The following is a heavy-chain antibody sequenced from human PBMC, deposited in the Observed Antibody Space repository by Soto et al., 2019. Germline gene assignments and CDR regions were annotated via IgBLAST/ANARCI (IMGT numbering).Heavy chain of an antibody. Sequence: QVTLKESGPVLVKPTETLTLTCTVSGFSLSNARMGVSWIRQPPGKALEWLPHIFSNDEKSYSTSLKSRLTISKDTSKSQVVLTMTNMDPVDTATYYCARIGHYYYGMDVWGQGTTVTVSS. V-gene: IGHV2-26*01. CDR1: GFSLSNARMG. J-gene: IGHJ6*02. CDR3: ARIGHYYYGMDV. CDR2: IFSNDEK.